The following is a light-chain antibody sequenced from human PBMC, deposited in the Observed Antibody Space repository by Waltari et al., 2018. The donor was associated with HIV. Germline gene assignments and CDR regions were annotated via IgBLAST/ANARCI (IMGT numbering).Light chain of an antibody. CDR1: SGHSTYA. J-gene: IGLJ3*02. Sequence: QLVLTQSPSASASLGASVKLTCTLSSGHSTYAIAWHQQQPEKGPRYWMKVNSDGSHSKGDGIPDRFSGSSSGSERYRIISSLQSEDEADYYCQTWGTGIRVFGGGTKLTVL. CDR3: QTWGTGIRV. CDR2: VNSDGSH. V-gene: IGLV4-69*01.